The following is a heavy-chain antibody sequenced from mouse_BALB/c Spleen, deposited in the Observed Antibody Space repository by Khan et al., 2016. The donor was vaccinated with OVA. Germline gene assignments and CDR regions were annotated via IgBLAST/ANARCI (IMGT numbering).Heavy chain of an antibody. CDR2: IFPGTGTT. CDR1: GYTFTNYW. V-gene: IGHV1S132*01. CDR3: ARGYFGNYEFAY. Sequence: QVQLQQSEAELVKPGASVKLSCKTSGYTFTNYWIQWIKQRPGQGLEWIGEIFPGTGTTYYNENFKGKATLTIVTSSTTAYMQLSSLTSEDSAVYFCARGYFGNYEFAYWGQGTLVTVSA. J-gene: IGHJ3*01. D-gene: IGHD2-1*01.